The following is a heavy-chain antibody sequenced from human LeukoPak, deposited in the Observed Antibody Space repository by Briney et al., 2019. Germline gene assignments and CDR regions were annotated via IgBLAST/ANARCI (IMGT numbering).Heavy chain of an antibody. Sequence: QPGGSLRLSCSASGFTFSSRWMSWVRQAPGKGLEWVANIKEDGTEKHYVDSVKGRFSISRDNVENLLYLQINSLRVEDTAVYYCARDYSLNYWGQGTLVSVSS. D-gene: IGHD2-21*01. CDR2: IKEDGTEK. CDR1: GFTFSSRW. J-gene: IGHJ4*02. V-gene: IGHV3-7*01. CDR3: ARDYSLNY.